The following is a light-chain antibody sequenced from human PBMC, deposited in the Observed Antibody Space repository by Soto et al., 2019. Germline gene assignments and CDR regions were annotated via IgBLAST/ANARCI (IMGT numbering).Light chain of an antibody. CDR3: QQYYRTPPT. J-gene: IGKJ1*01. CDR1: QSVLYSSNNKNY. V-gene: IGKV4-1*01. Sequence: DIVMTQSPDSLAVSLGERATINCKSSQSVLYSSNNKNYLAWYQQKPGQPPKLLIYWASTRESGVPDRFSGSGSGTAFTLTIRSLQAEDVAVYYCQQYYRTPPTFGQGTKVEIK. CDR2: WAS.